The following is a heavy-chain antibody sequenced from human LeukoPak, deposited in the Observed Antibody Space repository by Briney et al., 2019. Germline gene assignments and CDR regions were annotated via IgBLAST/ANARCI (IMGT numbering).Heavy chain of an antibody. CDR1: GFTFSSYG. CDR3: AKLVVYGDYLDY. V-gene: IGHV3-30*18. D-gene: IGHD4-17*01. J-gene: IGHJ4*02. CDR2: ISYDGSNK. Sequence: PGRSLRLSCAASGFTFSSYGMHWVRQAPGKGLEWVAVISYDGSNKYYADSVKGRFTISRENSKNTLYLQMNSLRAEDTAVYYCAKLVVYGDYLDYWGQGTLVTVSS.